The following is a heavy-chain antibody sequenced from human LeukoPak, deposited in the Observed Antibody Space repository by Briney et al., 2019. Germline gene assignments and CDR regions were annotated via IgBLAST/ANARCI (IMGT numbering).Heavy chain of an antibody. V-gene: IGHV3-64D*06. D-gene: IGHD3-10*01. CDR1: GFTFSSYA. J-gene: IGHJ4*02. CDR3: VKGGYGSGSYYQYFDY. Sequence: SGGSLRLSCSASGFTFSSYAMHWVRQAPGKGLEYVSAISSNGGSTYYADSVKGRFTISRDNSKNTLYLQMSSLRAEDTAAYYCVKGGYGSGSYYQYFDYWGQGTLVTVSS. CDR2: ISSNGGST.